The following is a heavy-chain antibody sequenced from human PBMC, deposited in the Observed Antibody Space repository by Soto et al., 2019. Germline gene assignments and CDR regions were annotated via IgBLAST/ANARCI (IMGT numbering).Heavy chain of an antibody. CDR3: ARPYPVAFWSGTTGYYGMDV. V-gene: IGHV4-39*01. Sequence: PSETLSLTCTVSGGSISSSSYYWGWIRQPPGKGLEWIGSIYYSGGTYYNPSLKSRVTISVDTSKNQFSLKLSSVTAADTAVYYCARPYPVAFWSGTTGYYGMDVWGQGTTVTVSS. J-gene: IGHJ6*02. CDR2: IYYSGGT. CDR1: GGSISSSSYY. D-gene: IGHD3-3*01.